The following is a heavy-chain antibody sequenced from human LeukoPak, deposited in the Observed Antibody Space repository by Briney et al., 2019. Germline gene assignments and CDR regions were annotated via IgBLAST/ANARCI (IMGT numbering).Heavy chain of an antibody. CDR1: GFTFSSYA. D-gene: IGHD6-13*01. CDR3: AHPYSSSWSNYYYMDV. Sequence: GGSLRLSCAAPGFTFSSYAMSWVRQAPGKVLEWVSAISGSGGSTYYADSVKGRFTISRDNSKNTLYLQMNSLRAEDTAVYYCAHPYSSSWSNYYYMDVWGKGTTVTVSS. J-gene: IGHJ6*03. V-gene: IGHV3-23*01. CDR2: ISGSGGST.